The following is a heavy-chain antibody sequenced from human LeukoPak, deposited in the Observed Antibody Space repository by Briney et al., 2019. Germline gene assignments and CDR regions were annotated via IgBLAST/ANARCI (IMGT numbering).Heavy chain of an antibody. CDR1: GFTFSDYY. CDR2: ISSSSSYI. CDR3: ARDANYYYGMDV. Sequence: GGSLRLSCAASGFTFSDYYMSWIRQAPGKGLEWVSYISSSSSYINYADSVKGRFTISRDNAKNTLYLQMSSLRAEDTAVYYCARDANYYYGMDVWGQGTTVTVSS. V-gene: IGHV3-11*06. J-gene: IGHJ6*02.